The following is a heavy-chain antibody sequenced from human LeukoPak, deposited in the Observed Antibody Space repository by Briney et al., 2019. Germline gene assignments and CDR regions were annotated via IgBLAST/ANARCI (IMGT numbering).Heavy chain of an antibody. Sequence: GGSLRLSCAASGFTFSSYNMNWVRQAPGKGLEWVSSITSSSSYIYYADSVKGRFTISRDNAKNSLYLQMNSLRAEDTAVYYCARVVPYYYDSSGYYPIDYWGQGTLVTVSS. V-gene: IGHV3-21*01. D-gene: IGHD3-22*01. CDR1: GFTFSSYN. CDR2: ITSSSSYI. CDR3: ARVVPYYYDSSGYYPIDY. J-gene: IGHJ4*02.